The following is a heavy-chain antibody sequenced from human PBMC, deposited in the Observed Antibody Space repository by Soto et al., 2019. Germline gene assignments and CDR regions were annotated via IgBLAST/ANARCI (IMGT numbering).Heavy chain of an antibody. J-gene: IGHJ4*02. V-gene: IGHV3-30-3*01. D-gene: IGHD1-1*01. CDR3: ASDQLAVLRGVLDY. CDR2: ISYDGSNK. CDR1: GFTFRSYA. Sequence: QVQLVESGGGVVQPGRSLRLSCAASGFTFRSYAMHRVRQAPGKGLAWVAVISYDGSNKYYADSVKGRFTISRDNSKNPLYLQMNSLRAEDTAVYYCASDQLAVLRGVLDYWGQGSLVTVAA.